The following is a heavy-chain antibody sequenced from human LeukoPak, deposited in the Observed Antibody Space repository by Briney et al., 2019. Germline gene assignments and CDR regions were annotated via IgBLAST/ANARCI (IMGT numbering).Heavy chain of an antibody. J-gene: IGHJ4*02. D-gene: IGHD5-24*01. CDR1: GFTFDDYA. Sequence: GRSLRLSCAASGFTFDDYAMHWVRQAPGKGLEWVSGISWSSGSIGYADSVKGRFTISRDNAKNSLYLQMSSLRAEDTALYYCAKDPSGYNSPGGFDYWGQGTLVTVSS. CDR2: ISWSSGSI. CDR3: AKDPSGYNSPGGFDY. V-gene: IGHV3-9*01.